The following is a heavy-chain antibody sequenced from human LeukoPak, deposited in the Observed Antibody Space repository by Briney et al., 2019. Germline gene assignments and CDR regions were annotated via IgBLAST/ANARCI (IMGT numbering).Heavy chain of an antibody. D-gene: IGHD4-17*01. CDR3: ARDSDYGDYGDY. Sequence: ASVKVSCKASGYTFTGYYMHWVRQAPGQGLEWMGWINPNSGGTNYAQKFQGRVTMTRGTSISTAHMELSRLRSDDTAVYYCARDSDYGDYGDYWGQGTLVTVSS. J-gene: IGHJ4*02. CDR1: GYTFTGYY. CDR2: INPNSGGT. V-gene: IGHV1-2*02.